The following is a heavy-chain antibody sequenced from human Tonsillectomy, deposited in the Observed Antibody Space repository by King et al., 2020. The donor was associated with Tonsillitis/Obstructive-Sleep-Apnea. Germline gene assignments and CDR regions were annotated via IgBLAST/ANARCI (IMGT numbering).Heavy chain of an antibody. CDR2: VNTNTGNP. J-gene: IGHJ5*02. Sequence: VQLVHSGSELKKPGASVKVSCKASGYTFTTYAMNWIRQAPGQGLEWMGWVNTNTGNPTYAQGFTGRFVFSLDTSVSTAYLQITSLKAEDTAVYYCTRDRGQLLRNWFDAWGQGTLVTVSS. D-gene: IGHD6-13*01. CDR1: GYTFTTYA. V-gene: IGHV7-4-1*02. CDR3: TRDRGQLLRNWFDA.